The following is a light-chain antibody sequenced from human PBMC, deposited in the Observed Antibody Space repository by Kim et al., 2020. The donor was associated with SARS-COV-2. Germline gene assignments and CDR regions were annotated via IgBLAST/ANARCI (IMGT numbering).Light chain of an antibody. V-gene: IGLV3-19*01. CDR3: NSRDSSGNHHVV. CDR2: GQN. Sequence: SSELTQDPAVSVALGQTVRITCQGDSLRSYYASWYQQKPGQAPVLVIYGQNNRPSGVPDRFSGSSSGNTASLTITGAQAEDEADYYCNSRDSSGNHHVVFGGGTQLTVL. J-gene: IGLJ2*01. CDR1: SLRSYY.